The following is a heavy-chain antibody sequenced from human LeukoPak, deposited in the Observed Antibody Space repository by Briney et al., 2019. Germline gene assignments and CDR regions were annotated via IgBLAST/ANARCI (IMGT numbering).Heavy chain of an antibody. CDR2: ISSSGSTI. V-gene: IGHV3-48*03. Sequence: GGSLRLSCAASGFTFSSYEMNWVRQAPGKGLEWVSYISSSGSTIYYADSVKGRFTISRDNAKNSLYLQMNSLRAEDTAVYYCARLDYYDSTSSDYWGQGTLVTVYS. D-gene: IGHD3-22*01. CDR3: ARLDYYDSTSSDY. CDR1: GFTFSSYE. J-gene: IGHJ4*02.